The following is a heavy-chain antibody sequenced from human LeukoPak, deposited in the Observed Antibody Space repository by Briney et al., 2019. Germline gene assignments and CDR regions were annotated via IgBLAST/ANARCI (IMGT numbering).Heavy chain of an antibody. CDR3: ARDLHISDYGMDV. CDR2: IIPIVGTA. CDR1: GGTFSSYA. J-gene: IGHJ6*02. Sequence: ASVKVSCKASGGTFSSYAISWVRQAPGQGLEWMGGIIPIVGTANYAQKFQGRVTITADESTSTAYMELSSLRSEDTAVYYCARDLHISDYGMDVWGQGTTVTVSS. V-gene: IGHV1-69*13.